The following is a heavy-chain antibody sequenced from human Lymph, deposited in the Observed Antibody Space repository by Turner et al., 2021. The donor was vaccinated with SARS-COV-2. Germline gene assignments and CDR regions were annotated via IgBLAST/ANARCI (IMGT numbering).Heavy chain of an antibody. CDR3: ATVLCTGSSCYYYGMDV. D-gene: IGHD2-15*01. J-gene: IGHJ6*02. Sequence: QVQLVQSGAVVKKPGASVKVSCKVSGYTLIELSMHWVRKAPGKGLGWMVGFDPEDGGIIYAQKFQGRVTMTEDTSTDTAYMELSSLRSEDTAVYYCATVLCTGSSCYYYGMDVWGQGTTVTVSS. CDR1: GYTLIELS. V-gene: IGHV1-24*01. CDR2: FDPEDGGI.